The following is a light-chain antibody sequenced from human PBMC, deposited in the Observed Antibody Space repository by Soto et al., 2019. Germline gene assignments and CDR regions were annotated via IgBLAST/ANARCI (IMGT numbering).Light chain of an antibody. CDR2: GAS. V-gene: IGKV3-20*01. Sequence: VMTQSPATLSLSPGERATLSCRASQSVSSSYLAWYQQKPGQAPRLLIYGASSRATGIPDRFSGSGSGTDFTLTISRLEPEDFAVYFCQQYGSSPRTFGQGTKVEIK. CDR1: QSVSSSY. CDR3: QQYGSSPRT. J-gene: IGKJ1*01.